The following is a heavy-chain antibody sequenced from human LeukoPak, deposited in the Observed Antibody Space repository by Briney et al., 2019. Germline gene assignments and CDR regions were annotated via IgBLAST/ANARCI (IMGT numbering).Heavy chain of an antibody. CDR1: GFTVSSNY. CDR2: IYSGVST. J-gene: IGHJ4*02. Sequence: PGGSLRLSCAASGFTVSSNYMSWVRQAPGKGLEWVSVIYSGVSTYYADSVKGRFTISRDNSKNTLYLQMNSLRAEDMAVYYCAREEWYYFDYWGQGTLVTVSS. CDR3: AREEWYYFDY. D-gene: IGHD3-3*01. V-gene: IGHV3-53*05.